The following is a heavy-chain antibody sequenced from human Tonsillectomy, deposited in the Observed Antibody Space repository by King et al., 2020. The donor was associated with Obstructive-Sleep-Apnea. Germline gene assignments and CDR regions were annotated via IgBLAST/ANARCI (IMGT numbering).Heavy chain of an antibody. J-gene: IGHJ6*02. D-gene: IGHD3-9*01. CDR3: AKDPDYDTLTGYGDGMDV. CDR2: ISGSGGST. Sequence: VQLVESGGGLVQPGGSLRLSCAASGFTFSSYAMSWVRQAPGKGLECISAISGSGGSTYYADAVKGRFTISRDNSKNTLYLQMNSLRAEDTAVYYCAKDPDYDTLTGYGDGMDVWGQGTTVTVSS. V-gene: IGHV3-23*04. CDR1: GFTFSSYA.